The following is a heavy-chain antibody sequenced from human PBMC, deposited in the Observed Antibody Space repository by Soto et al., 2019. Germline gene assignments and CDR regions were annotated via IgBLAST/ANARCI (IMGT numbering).Heavy chain of an antibody. D-gene: IGHD3-10*01. J-gene: IGHJ6*02. CDR1: GFTCSSYG. Sequence: GGALSLSSAAPGFTCSSYGMHSIPQTPGKGLEWVAVISYDGHNKYYKDSVKGRFTISRDNSKNRLYLHMNSLTDKDTPVDYCAILPPASYGMGVCGPVPTFTVS. CDR3: AILPPASYGMGV. CDR2: ISYDGHNK. V-gene: IGHV3-30*03.